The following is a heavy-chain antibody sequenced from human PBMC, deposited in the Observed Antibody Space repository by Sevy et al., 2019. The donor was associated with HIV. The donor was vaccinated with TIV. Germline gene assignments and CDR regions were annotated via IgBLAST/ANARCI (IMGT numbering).Heavy chain of an antibody. J-gene: IGHJ4*02. CDR3: ARDLLWFGELSGGAFDY. Sequence: KQSQTLSLTCAISGDSVSSNSAAWNWIRQSPSRGLEWLGRTYYRSKWYNDYAVSVKSRITINPDTSKNQFSLQLNSVTPEETAVYYCARDLLWFGELSGGAFDYWGQGTLVTVSS. CDR2: TYYRSKWYN. CDR1: GDSVSSNSAA. D-gene: IGHD3-10*01. V-gene: IGHV6-1*01.